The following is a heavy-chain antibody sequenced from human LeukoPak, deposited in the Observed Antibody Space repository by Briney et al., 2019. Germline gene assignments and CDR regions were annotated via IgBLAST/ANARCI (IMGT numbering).Heavy chain of an antibody. CDR1: GGSISSSSYY. CDR2: IYYSGST. Sequence: PSETLSLTCTVSGGSISSSSYYWGWIRQPPGKGLEWIGSIYYSGSTYYNPSLKSRVTISVDTSKNQFSLKLSSVTAADTAVYYCARCIMDYDFWSGYYRWGQGTLVTVSS. D-gene: IGHD3-3*01. J-gene: IGHJ4*02. V-gene: IGHV4-39*01. CDR3: ARCIMDYDFWSGYYR.